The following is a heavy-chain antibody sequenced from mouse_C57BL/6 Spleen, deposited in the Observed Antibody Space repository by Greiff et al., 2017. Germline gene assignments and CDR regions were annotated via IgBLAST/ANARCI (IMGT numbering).Heavy chain of an antibody. CDR3: ARWQLRLRFGY. J-gene: IGHJ2*01. Sequence: VQLQQSGAELVKPGASVKLSCKASGYTFTSYWMHWVKQRPGQGLEWIGMIHPNSGSTNYNEKFKSKATLTVDKSSSTAYMQLSSLTSEDSAVYYYARWQLRLRFGYGGQGTTLTVSS. V-gene: IGHV1-64*01. CDR1: GYTFTSYW. CDR2: IHPNSGST. D-gene: IGHD3-2*02.